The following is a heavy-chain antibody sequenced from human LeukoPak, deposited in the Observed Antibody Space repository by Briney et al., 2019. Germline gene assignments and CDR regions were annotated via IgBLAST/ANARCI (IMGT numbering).Heavy chain of an antibody. CDR2: ISVRGGST. V-gene: IGHV3-23*01. D-gene: IGHD3-3*01. J-gene: IGHJ5*01. Sequence: PGGSLRLSCAASGFTFSSFAMSWVRQVPGQGLEWVSAISVRGGSTYYADSVKGRFAISRDNSKNTLFLQMNSLRAEDTAVYYCAKDQWVTIFGVIIRGLDSWGQGTLVTVSS. CDR3: AKDQWVTIFGVIIRGLDS. CDR1: GFTFSSFA.